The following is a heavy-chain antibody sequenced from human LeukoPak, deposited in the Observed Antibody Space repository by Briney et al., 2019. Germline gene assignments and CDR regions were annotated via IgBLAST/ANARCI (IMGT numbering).Heavy chain of an antibody. J-gene: IGHJ4*02. V-gene: IGHV3-48*02. CDR1: GFTLSSHS. Sequence: GGSLRLSCAASGFTLSSHSMNWVRQAPGKGLEWVSYISLSSSTIYYADSVKGRFTISRDNAKNSLYLQMNSLRDEDTAVYYCASMLTGSFDSWGQGTLVSVSS. D-gene: IGHD7-27*01. CDR2: ISLSSSTI. CDR3: ASMLTGSFDS.